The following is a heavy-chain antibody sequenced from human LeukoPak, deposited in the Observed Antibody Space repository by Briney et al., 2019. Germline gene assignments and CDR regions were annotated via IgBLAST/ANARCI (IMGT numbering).Heavy chain of an antibody. V-gene: IGHV4-30-2*01. J-gene: IGHJ3*02. CDR1: GVSISSGGYS. CDR3: ASNWNYAYAFDI. CDR2: IYHSGST. D-gene: IGHD1-7*01. Sequence: SETLSLTCAVSGVSISSGGYSWSWIRQPPGKGLEWIGYIYHSGSTYYNPSLKSRVTISVDRSKNQFSLKLSSVTAADTAVCYCASNWNYAYAFDIWGQGTMVTVSS.